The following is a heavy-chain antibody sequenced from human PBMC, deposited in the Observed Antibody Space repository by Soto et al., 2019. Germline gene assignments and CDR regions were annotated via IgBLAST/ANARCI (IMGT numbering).Heavy chain of an antibody. Sequence: EVQLVESGGGLVQPGGSLRLSCAASGFTFSSYSMNWVRQAPGKGLEWVSYISSSSSTIYYADSVKGRFTISRDNAKNSLYLQMNRLRDEDTAVYYCARPRSRDGYYWEGAFDIWGQGTMVTVSS. CDR2: ISSSSSTI. J-gene: IGHJ3*02. CDR1: GFTFSSYS. V-gene: IGHV3-48*02. CDR3: ARPRSRDGYYWEGAFDI. D-gene: IGHD5-12*01.